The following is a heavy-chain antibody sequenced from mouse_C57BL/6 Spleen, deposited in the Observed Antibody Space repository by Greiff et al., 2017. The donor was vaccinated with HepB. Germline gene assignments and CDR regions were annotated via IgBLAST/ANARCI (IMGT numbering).Heavy chain of an antibody. J-gene: IGHJ1*03. CDR1: GYAFSSSW. CDR3: ASYDYEAWYFDV. D-gene: IGHD2-4*01. CDR2: IYPGDGDT. V-gene: IGHV1-82*01. Sequence: QVQLQQSGPELVKPGASVKISCKASGYAFSSSWMNWVKQRPGKGLEWIGRIYPGDGDTNYNGKFKGKATLTADKSSSTAYMQLSSLTSEDSAVYFCASYDYEAWYFDVWGTGTTVTVSS.